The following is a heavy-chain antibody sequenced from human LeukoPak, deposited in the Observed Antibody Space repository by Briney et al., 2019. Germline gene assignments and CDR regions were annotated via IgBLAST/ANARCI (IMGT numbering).Heavy chain of an antibody. CDR1: GGSLSSYY. CDR2: IYYSGST. CDR3: ARAGLTGRYNWFDP. V-gene: IGHV4-59*01. D-gene: IGHD1-20*01. J-gene: IGHJ5*02. Sequence: SETLSLTCTVSGGSLSSYYWSWIRQPPGKGLEWIGYIYYSGSTNYNPSLKSRVTISVDTSKNQFSLKLSSVTAADTAVYYCARAGLTGRYNWFDPWGQGTLVTVSS.